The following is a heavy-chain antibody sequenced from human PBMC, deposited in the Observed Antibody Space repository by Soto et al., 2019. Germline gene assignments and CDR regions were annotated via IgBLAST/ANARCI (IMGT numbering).Heavy chain of an antibody. CDR2: INHSGST. CDR3: AKQVDFWSGYAVDYMDV. V-gene: IGHV4-34*01. Sequence: SETLSLTCAVYGGSFSGYYWSWIRQPPGKGLEWIGEINHSGSTYYNPSLKSRVTISVDTSKNQFSLKLSSVTAADTAVYYCAKQVDFWSGYAVDYMDVWGKGTTVTVSS. CDR1: GGSFSGYY. J-gene: IGHJ6*03. D-gene: IGHD3-3*01.